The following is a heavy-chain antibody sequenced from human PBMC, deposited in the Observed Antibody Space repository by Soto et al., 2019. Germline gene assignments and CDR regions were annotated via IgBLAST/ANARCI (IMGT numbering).Heavy chain of an antibody. CDR2: INPNGDT. V-gene: IGHV4-34*01. Sequence: QVQLQQWGAGLLRPPETLSLTCAVYGGSLNYYFWSWIRQPPGKGLEWIGEINPNGDTKYNPSLKSRVSMSIDTSANQFSLQLSSVTAADTAVYYCARTSKLEYWGQGTLVTVSS. J-gene: IGHJ4*02. CDR3: ARTSKLEY. CDR1: GGSLNYYF.